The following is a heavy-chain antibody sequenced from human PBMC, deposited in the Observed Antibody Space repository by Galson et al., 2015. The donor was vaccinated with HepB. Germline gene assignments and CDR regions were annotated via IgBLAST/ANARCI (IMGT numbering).Heavy chain of an antibody. CDR1: GFTFSDYY. CDR3: ARYYFGSGSGSSYEYYFDY. J-gene: IGHJ4*02. V-gene: IGHV3-11*06. Sequence: SLRLSCAASGFTFSDYYMSWIRQPPGKGLEWVSYISSSSIYTNYADSVKGRFTISRDNAKSSLYLQMNSLRAEDAAVYYCARYYFGSGSGSSYEYYFDYWGQGTLVTVSS. CDR2: ISSSSIYT. D-gene: IGHD3-10*01.